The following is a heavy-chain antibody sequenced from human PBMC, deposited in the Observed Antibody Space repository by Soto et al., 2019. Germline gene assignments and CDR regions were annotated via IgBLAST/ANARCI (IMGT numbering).Heavy chain of an antibody. Sequence: RASVKVSCKASGGTFSSYAISWVRQAPGQGLEWMGGIIPIFGTANYAQKFQGRVTITADESTSTAYMELSSLRSEDTAVYYCAWGPRYYYYGMDVWGQGTTVTVSS. D-gene: IGHD3-16*01. V-gene: IGHV1-69*13. CDR3: AWGPRYYYYGMDV. J-gene: IGHJ6*02. CDR1: GGTFSSYA. CDR2: IIPIFGTA.